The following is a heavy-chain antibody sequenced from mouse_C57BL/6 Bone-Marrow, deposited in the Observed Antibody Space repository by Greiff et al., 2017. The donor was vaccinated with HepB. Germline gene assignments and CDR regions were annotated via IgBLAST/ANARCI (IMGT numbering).Heavy chain of an antibody. Sequence: EVKLQESGPELVKPGASVKISCKASGYSFTGYYMNWVKQSPEKSLEWIGEINPSTGGTTYNQKFKAKATLTVDKSSSTAYMQLKSLTSEDSAVYYCARSNYDYDIGYFDVWGTGTTVTVSS. CDR2: INPSTGGT. V-gene: IGHV1-42*01. J-gene: IGHJ1*03. CDR3: ARSNYDYDIGYFDV. CDR1: GYSFTGYY. D-gene: IGHD2-4*01.